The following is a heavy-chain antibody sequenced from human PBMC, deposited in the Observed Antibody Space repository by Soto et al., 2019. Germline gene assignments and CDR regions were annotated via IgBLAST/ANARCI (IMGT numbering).Heavy chain of an antibody. J-gene: IGHJ4*02. Sequence: GGSLRLSCAASGFPFGENAMSWVRQAPGKGLEWVSGISDIGATTYYADSVRGRFTISRNNSKNTLYLQMKSLRAEDSASYYCAKEDTSSGSLGYWGQGALVTVSS. CDR1: GFPFGENA. CDR3: AKEDTSSGSLGY. V-gene: IGHV3-23*01. D-gene: IGHD6-19*01. CDR2: ISDIGATT.